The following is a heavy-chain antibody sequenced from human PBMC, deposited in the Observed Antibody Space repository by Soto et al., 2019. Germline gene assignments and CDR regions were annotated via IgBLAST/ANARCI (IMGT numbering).Heavy chain of an antibody. CDR3: ARDGAPFDSSGYPSADYYGMDV. CDR1: GYTFTDYY. Sequence: GASLKVACKASGYTFTDYYMHWVRQAPGQGLEWMGWINPNSGGTNYAQKFQGWVTMTRDTSISTAYMELSRLRSDDTAVYYCARDGAPFDSSGYPSADYYGMDVWGQGTTVTVSS. CDR2: INPNSGGT. D-gene: IGHD3-22*01. V-gene: IGHV1-2*04. J-gene: IGHJ6*02.